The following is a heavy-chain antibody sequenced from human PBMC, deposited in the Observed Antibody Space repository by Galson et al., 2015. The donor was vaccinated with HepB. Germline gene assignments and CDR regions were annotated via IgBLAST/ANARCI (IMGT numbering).Heavy chain of an antibody. CDR2: IIPIFGTA. J-gene: IGHJ3*02. CDR3: ATSTYYDFWSGYYRQGAFDI. V-gene: IGHV1-69*13. CDR1: GYTFTSYY. D-gene: IGHD3-3*01. Sequence: SVKVSCKASGYTFTSYYMHWVRQAPGQGLEWMGGIIPIFGTANYAQKFQGRVTITADESTSTAYMELSSLRSEDTAVYYCATSTYYDFWSGYYRQGAFDIWGQGTMVTVSS.